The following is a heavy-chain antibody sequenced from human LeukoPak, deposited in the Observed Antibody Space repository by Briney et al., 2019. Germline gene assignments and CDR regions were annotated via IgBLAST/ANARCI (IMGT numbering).Heavy chain of an antibody. Sequence: GGSLRLSCAASGFTFSSYSMNWVRQAPGKGLEWVSSISSSSSYIYYADSVKGRFTISRDNAKNSLYLQMNSLRAEDTAAYYCARVVGTAMDKTHYYYYMDVWGKGTTVTVSS. D-gene: IGHD5-18*01. CDR2: ISSSSSYI. CDR1: GFTFSSYS. J-gene: IGHJ6*03. V-gene: IGHV3-21*01. CDR3: ARVVGTAMDKTHYYYYMDV.